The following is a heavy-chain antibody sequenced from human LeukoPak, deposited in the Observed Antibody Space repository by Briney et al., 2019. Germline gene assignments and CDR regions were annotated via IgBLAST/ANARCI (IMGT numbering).Heavy chain of an antibody. Sequence: ASVKVSCKASGYTFTIYDINWVRQGTGQGLEWMGWMNPNSGDTGYAQKFQGRVTITWNTSISTAYMELSSLRSEDTAVYYCARGRAARPRRHGSNWFDPWGQGTLVTVSS. J-gene: IGHJ5*02. CDR1: GYTFTIYD. CDR3: ARGRAARPRRHGSNWFDP. V-gene: IGHV1-8*03. CDR2: MNPNSGDT. D-gene: IGHD6-6*01.